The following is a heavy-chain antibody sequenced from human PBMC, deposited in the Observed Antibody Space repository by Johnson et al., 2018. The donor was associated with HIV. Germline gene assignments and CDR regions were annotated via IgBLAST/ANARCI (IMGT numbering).Heavy chain of an antibody. CDR2: IYSGGST. J-gene: IGHJ3*01. D-gene: IGHD3-16*01. Sequence: VQLVESGGGLVTPGGSLRISCSGSGLTLRNAWMTWVRQAPGKGLEWVSVIYSGGSTYYADSVKGRFTISRDNSKNTLFLQMNSLRVEDTAIYYCAKDGGSWGQGTMVTVSS. CDR3: AKDGGS. V-gene: IGHV3-53*01. CDR1: GLTLRNAW.